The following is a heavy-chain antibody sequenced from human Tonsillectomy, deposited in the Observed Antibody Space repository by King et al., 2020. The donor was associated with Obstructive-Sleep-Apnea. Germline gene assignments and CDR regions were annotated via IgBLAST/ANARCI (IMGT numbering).Heavy chain of an antibody. D-gene: IGHD4-17*01. CDR2: ISYDGSNT. V-gene: IGHV3-30*09. CDR3: ARGRGDYGDYGRDYFDY. CDR1: GVTCSTYA. J-gene: IGHJ4*02. Sequence: GRVGESGGVVVQRGRSLGLSCAASGVTCSTYAMHWVRQAPGKGLEWVAVISYDGSNTYYADSVKGRFGISRDNSKNTLYLQMNSLRAEDTAVYYCARGRGDYGDYGRDYFDYWGQGTPVTVSS.